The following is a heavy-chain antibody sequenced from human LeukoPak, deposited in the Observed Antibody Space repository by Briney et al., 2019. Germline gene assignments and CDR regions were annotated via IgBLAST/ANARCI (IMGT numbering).Heavy chain of an antibody. CDR3: ARVRPEPNYYDRTGRTYYFDY. CDR1: GGSISSGSYY. CDR2: IYYSGST. J-gene: IGHJ4*02. Sequence: SETLSLTCTVSGGSISSGSYYWSWIRQHPGKGLEWIGYIYYSGSTYYNPSLKSRVTISVDTSKNQFSLKLSSVTAADTAVYYCARVRPEPNYYDRTGRTYYFDYWGQGTLVTVSS. D-gene: IGHD3-22*01. V-gene: IGHV4-31*03.